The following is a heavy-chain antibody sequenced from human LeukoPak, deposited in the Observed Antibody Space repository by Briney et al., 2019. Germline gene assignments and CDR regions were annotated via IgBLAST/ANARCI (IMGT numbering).Heavy chain of an antibody. Sequence: PAQSMTPASVPYAPISSSYAISCDRQVQARVMEWDSTLRGIGDTFYADSVRGRFTLSRDESRNTGYLHLNELRVEDTAVYYCAKASWVSTADAVLWGQGTVVTVSS. CDR3: AKASWVSTADAVL. CDR1: APISSSYA. CDR2: LRGIGDT. D-gene: IGHD3-16*01. V-gene: IGHV3-23*01. J-gene: IGHJ4*02.